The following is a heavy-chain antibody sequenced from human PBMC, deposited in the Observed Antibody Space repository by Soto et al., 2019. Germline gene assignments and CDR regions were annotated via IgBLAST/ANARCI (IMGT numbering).Heavy chain of an antibody. J-gene: IGHJ6*02. CDR1: GFTFTSSA. V-gene: IGHV1-58*01. CDR2: IVVGSGNT. Sequence: GASVKVSCKASGFTFTSSAVQWVRQARGQRLEWIGWIVVGSGNTNYAQKFQERVTITRDMSTSTAYMELSSLRSEDTAVYYCAAVIGGASYGPYYYYGMDVWGQGTTVTVSS. CDR3: AAVIGGASYGPYYYYGMDV. D-gene: IGHD5-18*01.